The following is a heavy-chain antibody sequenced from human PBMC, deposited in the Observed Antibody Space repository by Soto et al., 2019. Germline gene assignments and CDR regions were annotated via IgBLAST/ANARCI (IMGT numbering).Heavy chain of an antibody. D-gene: IGHD3-22*01. J-gene: IGHJ4*02. V-gene: IGHV4-34*01. CDR2: INHSGST. Sequence: SETLSLTCAVYGGSFSGYYWSWIRQPPGKGLEWIGEINHSGSTNYNPSLKSRVTISVDTSKNQFSLKLSSVTAADTAVYYCARESDYYDSSGYYFLYWGQGTLVTVSS. CDR1: GGSFSGYY. CDR3: ARESDYYDSSGYYFLY.